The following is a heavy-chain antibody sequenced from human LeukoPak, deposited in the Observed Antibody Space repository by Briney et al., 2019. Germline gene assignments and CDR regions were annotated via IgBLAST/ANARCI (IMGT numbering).Heavy chain of an antibody. CDR3: ARERGIIAFDL. J-gene: IGHJ3*01. CDR2: IDPNSGGP. D-gene: IGHD2-21*01. CDR1: GYTFTDNH. Sequence: ASVKVSCRASGYTFTDNHIYWVRQAPGQGLEWMGWIDPNSGGPNYAQKFQGRVTMARDTSISTAYMDLSNLGSDDTAVYYCARERGIIAFDLWGQGTMVTVSS. V-gene: IGHV1-2*02.